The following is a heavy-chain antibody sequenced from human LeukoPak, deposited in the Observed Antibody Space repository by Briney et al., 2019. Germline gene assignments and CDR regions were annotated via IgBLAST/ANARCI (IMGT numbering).Heavy chain of an antibody. J-gene: IGHJ5*02. V-gene: IGHV4-39*07. CDR2: VYYSGST. CDR3: AYDRYYGSGSFGT. CDR1: GGSISSSSYY. Sequence: PSETLSLTCTVSGGSISSSSYYWGWIRQPPGKGLEWIGSVYYSGSTYYNPSRKSRVTISVDTSKNQFSLKLNSVTAADTAVYYCAYDRYYGSGSFGTWGQGTLVIVSS. D-gene: IGHD3-10*01.